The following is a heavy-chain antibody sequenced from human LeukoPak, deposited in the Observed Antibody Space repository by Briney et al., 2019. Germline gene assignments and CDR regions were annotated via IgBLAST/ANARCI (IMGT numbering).Heavy chain of an antibody. CDR2: INPSGGST. J-gene: IGHJ4*02. CDR1: GYTFTSYY. D-gene: IGHD3-3*01. Sequence: GASVKVSCKASGYTFTSYYMHWVRQAPGQGLEWMGIINPSGGSTSYAQKFQGRVTMTRDMSTSTVYMELSSLRSEDTAVYYCARDSGQLHPNIITIFGVVIRYWGQGTLVTVSS. CDR3: ARDSGQLHPNIITIFGVVIRY. V-gene: IGHV1-46*01.